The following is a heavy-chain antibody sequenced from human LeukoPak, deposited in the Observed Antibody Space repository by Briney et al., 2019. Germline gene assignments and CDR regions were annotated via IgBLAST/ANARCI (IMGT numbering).Heavy chain of an antibody. CDR1: GFTFSSYA. D-gene: IGHD3-3*01. CDR3: TRDRPTGASRVFVVQ. CDR2: MSSGSRYI. Sequence: GGSLRLSCAASGFTFSSYAMTWVRQAPGKGLEWVSSMSSGSRYIYYADSVRGRFTISRDNAKNSLYLLMNSLRAEDTAVYYCTRDRPTGASRVFVVQWGQGTPVTVSS. J-gene: IGHJ4*02. V-gene: IGHV3-21*01.